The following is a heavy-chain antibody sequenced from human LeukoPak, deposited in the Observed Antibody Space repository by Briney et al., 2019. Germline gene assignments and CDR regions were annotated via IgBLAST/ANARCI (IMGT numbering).Heavy chain of an antibody. D-gene: IGHD6-13*01. CDR3: ARDRGYSSSWYYFDY. CDR1: GGSIGSYH. Sequence: PSETLSLTCTVSGGSIGSYHWSWIRQPAGKGLEWIGRIYTSGSTNYNPSLKSRVTMSVDTSKNQFSLKLSSVTAADTAVYYCARDRGYSSSWYYFDYWGQGTLVTVSS. V-gene: IGHV4-4*07. CDR2: IYTSGST. J-gene: IGHJ4*02.